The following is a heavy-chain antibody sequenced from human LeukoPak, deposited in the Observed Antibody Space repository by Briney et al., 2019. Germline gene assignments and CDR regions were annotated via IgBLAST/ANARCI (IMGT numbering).Heavy chain of an antibody. V-gene: IGHV4-39*01. J-gene: IGHJ5*02. D-gene: IGHD3-10*01. Sequence: SETLSLTCTVSGASINSGTYYWGWVRQPPGTGLEWLGTFSYSGNIYYNPSLKSRVTISVDMSKNQFSLELTSVTAADTAVYYCARRSYGVPFDPWGQGILVTVSS. CDR3: ARRSYGVPFDP. CDR2: FSYSGNI. CDR1: GASINSGTYY.